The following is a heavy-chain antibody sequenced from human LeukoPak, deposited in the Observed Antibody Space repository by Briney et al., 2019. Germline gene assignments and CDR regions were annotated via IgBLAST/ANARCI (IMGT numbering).Heavy chain of an antibody. Sequence: ASVKVSCKASGYTFNSYGISWLRQAPGQGLEWMGWISANSGNTNYAEKLQDRVTTTTDTSTTTAYMELTNLRSDDTAVYYCARQDFWSGSDRRVDYWGQGALVTVSS. CDR2: ISANSGNT. J-gene: IGHJ4*02. CDR3: ARQDFWSGSDRRVDY. V-gene: IGHV1-18*01. D-gene: IGHD3-3*01. CDR1: GYTFNSYG.